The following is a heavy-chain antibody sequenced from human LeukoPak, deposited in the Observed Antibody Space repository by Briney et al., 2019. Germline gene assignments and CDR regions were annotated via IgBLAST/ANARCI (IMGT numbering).Heavy chain of an antibody. D-gene: IGHD3-10*02. V-gene: IGHV3-20*04. J-gene: IGHJ4*02. CDR2: INWNGGST. CDR1: GFAFDDYG. CDR3: ARGTMFPYYFDY. Sequence: GGSLRLSCAASGFAFDDYGMSWVRQAPGKGLEWVSGINWNGGSTGYADSVKGRFTISRDNAKNSLYLHMNSLRAEDTAVYYCARGTMFPYYFDYWGQGTLVTVSS.